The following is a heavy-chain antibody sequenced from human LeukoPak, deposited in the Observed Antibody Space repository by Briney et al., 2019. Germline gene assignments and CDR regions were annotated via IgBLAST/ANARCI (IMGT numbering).Heavy chain of an antibody. CDR1: GFTISSYW. V-gene: IGHV3-23*01. D-gene: IGHD6-19*01. CDR2: ISGGGGAI. Sequence: GGSLRLSCAASGFTISSYWMHWVRQAPGKGLEWVSGISGGGGAIYYADSVKGRFTISRDNSKNTLYLQMNSLRAEDMAVYYCAKDLSGIAVASDYWGQGTLVTLSS. J-gene: IGHJ4*02. CDR3: AKDLSGIAVASDY.